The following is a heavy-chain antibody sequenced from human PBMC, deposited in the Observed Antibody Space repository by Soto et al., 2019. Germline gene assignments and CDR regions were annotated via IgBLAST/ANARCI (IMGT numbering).Heavy chain of an antibody. CDR1: GYSSTDYA. D-gene: IGHD3-16*01. V-gene: IGHV1-3*04. Sequence: ASVKVSCKASGYSSTDYAMHWVRQAPGQRPEWMGWIYTGNGNTQYTQNFQDRVTFTRDTSASTAYMELSSLRSEATAVYYCVRVDYGDYWGQGTLVTVSS. J-gene: IGHJ4*02. CDR2: IYTGNGNT. CDR3: VRVDYGDY.